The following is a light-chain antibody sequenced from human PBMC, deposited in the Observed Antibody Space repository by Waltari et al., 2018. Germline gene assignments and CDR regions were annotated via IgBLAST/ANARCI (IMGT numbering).Light chain of an antibody. Sequence: EVVLTQSPGTLSLSPGERATLSCRASQSVSRYLAWYQQRPGQAPRLLIYPPSTRATGVPDRFSGSGFGTDFSLTISRLEPEDFAVYYCQNHERLPATFGQGTKVEIK. CDR1: QSVSRY. CDR2: PPS. J-gene: IGKJ1*01. V-gene: IGKV3-20*01. CDR3: QNHERLPAT.